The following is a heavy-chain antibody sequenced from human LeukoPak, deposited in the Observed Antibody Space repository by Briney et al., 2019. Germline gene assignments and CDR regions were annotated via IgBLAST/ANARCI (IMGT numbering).Heavy chain of an antibody. CDR2: ISHSGST. Sequence: SETLSLTCVVSGASISSSNWWSWVRQPPEKGLEWIGEISHSGSTNYNPSLKSRVTISVDTSKNQFSLKLSSVTAADTAVYYCARGNDYGEGYYGMDVWGQGTTVTVSS. V-gene: IGHV4-4*02. CDR3: ARGNDYGEGYYGMDV. CDR1: GASISSSNW. J-gene: IGHJ6*02. D-gene: IGHD4/OR15-4a*01.